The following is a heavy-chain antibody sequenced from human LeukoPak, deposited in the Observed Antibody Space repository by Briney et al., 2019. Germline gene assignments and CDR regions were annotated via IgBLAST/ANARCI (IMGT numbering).Heavy chain of an antibody. J-gene: IGHJ4*02. CDR3: ARDRYSSSDFDY. D-gene: IGHD6-6*01. Sequence: PGXXLRLSCAASGFTFSSYSMNWVRQAPGKGLEWVSSISSSSSYIYYADSVKGRFTISRDNAKNSLYLQMNSLRAEDTAVYYCARDRYSSSDFDYWGQGTLVTVSS. CDR2: ISSSSSYI. CDR1: GFTFSSYS. V-gene: IGHV3-21*01.